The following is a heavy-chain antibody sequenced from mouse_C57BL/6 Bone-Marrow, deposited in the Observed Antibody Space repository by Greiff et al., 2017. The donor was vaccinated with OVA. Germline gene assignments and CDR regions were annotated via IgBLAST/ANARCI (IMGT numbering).Heavy chain of an antibody. Sequence: EVMLVESGGGLVQPKGSLKLSCAASGFSFNTYAMNWVRQAPGKGLEWVARIRSKSNNYATYYADSVKDRFTISRDDSESMLYLQMNNLKTEDTAMYYCVRLLRLCAMDYWGQGTSVTVSS. D-gene: IGHD2-4*01. V-gene: IGHV10-1*01. J-gene: IGHJ4*01. CDR2: IRSKSNNYAT. CDR1: GFSFNTYA. CDR3: VRLLRLCAMDY.